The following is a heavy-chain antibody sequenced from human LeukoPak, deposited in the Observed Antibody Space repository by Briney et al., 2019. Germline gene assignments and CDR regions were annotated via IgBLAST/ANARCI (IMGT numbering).Heavy chain of an antibody. V-gene: IGHV3-23*01. J-gene: IGHJ4*02. Sequence: GGSLRLSCAASGFTFSTFAMIWVRQPPGKGLEWVSAITGGGDTTYYADSVKGRFTISRDNSKNTLYLQMNNLRAEDTAIYYCAKAANYDILTGYYLDYWGQGTLVTVSS. D-gene: IGHD3-9*01. CDR2: ITGGGDTT. CDR3: AKAANYDILTGYYLDY. CDR1: GFTFSTFA.